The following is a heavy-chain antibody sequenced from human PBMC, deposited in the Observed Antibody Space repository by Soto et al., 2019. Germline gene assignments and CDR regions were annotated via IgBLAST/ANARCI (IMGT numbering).Heavy chain of an antibody. CDR2: IIPIFGTA. V-gene: IGHV1-69*13. Sequence: SVKVSCKASGGTFSSYAISWVRQAPGQGLEWMGGIIPIFGTANYAQKFQGRVTITADESTSTAYMELSSLRSEDTAVYYCARGSRSMVYAKSGYYYGMDVRGQGTTVTVSS. CDR1: GGTFSSYA. D-gene: IGHD2-8*01. J-gene: IGHJ6*02. CDR3: ARGSRSMVYAKSGYYYGMDV.